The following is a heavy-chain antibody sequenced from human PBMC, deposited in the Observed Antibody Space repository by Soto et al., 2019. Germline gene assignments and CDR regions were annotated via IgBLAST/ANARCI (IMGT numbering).Heavy chain of an antibody. CDR1: GDSISNYY. J-gene: IGHJ6*02. V-gene: IGHV4-59*01. CDR3: ARFGRGDSYYGMDV. CDR2: IHSSGST. Sequence: QVQLQESGPGLVKPSETLSLTCTVSGDSISNYYWTWIRQPPGKGLEWIGYIHSSGSTNYNPSFKSRVTMSVDTSKNDFSLRLSSMTAADTAVYYCARFGRGDSYYGMDVWGQGSTVTVSS. D-gene: IGHD3-10*01.